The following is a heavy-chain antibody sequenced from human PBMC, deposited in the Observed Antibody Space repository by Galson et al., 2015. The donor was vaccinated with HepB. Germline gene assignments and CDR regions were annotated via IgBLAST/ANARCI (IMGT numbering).Heavy chain of an antibody. CDR1: GYTFTSYG. J-gene: IGHJ4*02. V-gene: IGHV1-18*01. CDR2: ISAYNGNT. CDR3: ARDNRRLLALMVRGWVCDY. D-gene: IGHD3-10*01. Sequence: SVKVSCKASGYTFTSYGISWVRQAPGQGLEWMGWISAYNGNTNYAQKLQGRVTMTTDTSTSTAYMELRSLRSDDTAVYYCARDNRRLLALMVRGWVCDYRGQGTLVTVSS.